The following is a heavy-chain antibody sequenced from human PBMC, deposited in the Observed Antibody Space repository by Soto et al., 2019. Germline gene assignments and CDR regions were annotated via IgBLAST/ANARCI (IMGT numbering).Heavy chain of an antibody. CDR2: ISSSSTTI. D-gene: IGHD3-10*01. V-gene: IGHV3-48*02. CDR3: VSLDGTYYHCSGRSGP. Sequence: EVQLVESGGGLVQPGGSLRLSCAASGFTFSTYSMNWVRQAPGKGLEWVSYISSSSTTIFYADSVKGRFTISRDNAKNSLYLQMNSLRDEDTAVYYCVSLDGTYYHCSGRSGPWGQGTLVTVSS. J-gene: IGHJ5*02. CDR1: GFTFSTYS.